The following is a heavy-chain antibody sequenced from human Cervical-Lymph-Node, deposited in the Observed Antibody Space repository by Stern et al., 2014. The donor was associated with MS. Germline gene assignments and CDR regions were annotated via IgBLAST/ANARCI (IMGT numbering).Heavy chain of an antibody. CDR3: AVERGYSFRFLDY. J-gene: IGHJ4*02. CDR1: GYSFTDYN. D-gene: IGHD5-18*01. V-gene: IGHV1-69-2*01. CDR2: LDPGNGDT. Sequence: QLVQSGPEVKKPGTTVKISCKVFGYSFTDYNIHWVRQAPGKGLEWMGLLDPGNGDTIHAERFQGRVTITADTSRNTAYMELDSLTSDDTAVFYCAVERGYSFRFLDYWGQGTLVTVSS.